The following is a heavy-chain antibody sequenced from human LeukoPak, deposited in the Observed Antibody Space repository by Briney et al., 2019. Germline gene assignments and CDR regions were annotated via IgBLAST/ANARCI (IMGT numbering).Heavy chain of an antibody. D-gene: IGHD3-10*01. J-gene: IGHJ4*02. CDR1: GFTFSSYW. CDR3: ARFKVLLWFGEFNFDY. CDR2: IKQDGSEK. Sequence: TGGSLRLSCAASGFTFSSYWMSWVRQAPGKGLEWVANIKQDGSEKYYVDSVKGRFTTSRDNAKNSLYLQMNSLRAEDTAVYYCARFKVLLWFGEFNFDYWGQGTLVTVSS. V-gene: IGHV3-7*01.